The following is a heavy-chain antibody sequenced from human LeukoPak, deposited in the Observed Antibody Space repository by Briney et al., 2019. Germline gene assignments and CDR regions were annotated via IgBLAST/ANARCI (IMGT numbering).Heavy chain of an antibody. CDR2: IYTSGAT. J-gene: IGHJ4*02. V-gene: IGHV4-61*09. CDR1: GEFIINRSYY. Sequence: PSETLSLTCTVSGEFIINRSYYWSWIRQPAGKQLEWIGHIYTSGATKYNPSLKSRVTISLDTSKNQFFLNVTSVTAADTAVYYCARDRGYSFGYFDYWGQGALVTVSS. D-gene: IGHD5-12*01. CDR3: ARDRGYSFGYFDY.